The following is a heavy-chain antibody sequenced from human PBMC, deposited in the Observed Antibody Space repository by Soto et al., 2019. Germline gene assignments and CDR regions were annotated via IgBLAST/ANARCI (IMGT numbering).Heavy chain of an antibody. CDR3: ASRNPTWYSRGWPHGAFDI. V-gene: IGHV3-11*06. CDR2: ISSSSRYT. J-gene: IGHJ3*02. Sequence: GGSLRLSCAASGFTFSDYYMSWIRQAPGKGLEWVSYISSSSRYTNYADSVKGRFTISRDNAKNSLYLQMNSLRAEHTAVYYWASRNPTWYSRGWPHGAFDIWGQGTRVTASS. D-gene: IGHD6-19*01. CDR1: GFTFSDYY.